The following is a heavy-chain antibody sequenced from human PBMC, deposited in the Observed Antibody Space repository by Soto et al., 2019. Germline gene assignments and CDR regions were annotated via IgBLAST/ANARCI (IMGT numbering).Heavy chain of an antibody. V-gene: IGHV1-3*01. CDR2: INAGNGNT. CDR1: TFTSYA. Sequence: TFTSYAMHWVRQAPGQRPEWMGWINAGNGNTKYSQKFQGRVTITRDTSASTAYMELSSLRSEDTAVYYCARGGYCSGGRCYYYYFDYWGQGTLVTVSS. J-gene: IGHJ4*02. CDR3: ARGGYCSGGRCYYYYFDY. D-gene: IGHD2-15*01.